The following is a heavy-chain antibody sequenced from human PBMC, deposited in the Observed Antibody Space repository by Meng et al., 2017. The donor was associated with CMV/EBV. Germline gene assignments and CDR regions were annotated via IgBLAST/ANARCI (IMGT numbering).Heavy chain of an antibody. CDR2: INHSGST. Sequence: SLSCYYWSWIRQPPGKGLEWIGEINHSGSTNYNPSLKSRVTISVDTSKNQFSLKLSSVTAADTAVYYCARGEIVVVPAAIRFNWYFDLWGRGTLVTVSS. J-gene: IGHJ2*01. D-gene: IGHD2-2*02. CDR1: SLSCYY. CDR3: ARGEIVVVPAAIRFNWYFDL. V-gene: IGHV4-34*01.